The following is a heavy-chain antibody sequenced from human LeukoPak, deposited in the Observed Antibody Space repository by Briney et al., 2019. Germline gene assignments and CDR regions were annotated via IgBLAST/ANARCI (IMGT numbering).Heavy chain of an antibody. V-gene: IGHV1-2*02. Sequence: ASVKVSCKASGYTFTGYYMHWVRQAPGQGLEWMGWINPNSGGTNYAQKFQGRVTMTRDTSISTAYMELSRLRSDDTAVYYCARDPTRGTLFDYWGQGTLVTVSS. J-gene: IGHJ4*02. CDR1: GYTFTGYY. CDR3: ARDPTRGTLFDY. CDR2: INPNSGGT. D-gene: IGHD3-16*01.